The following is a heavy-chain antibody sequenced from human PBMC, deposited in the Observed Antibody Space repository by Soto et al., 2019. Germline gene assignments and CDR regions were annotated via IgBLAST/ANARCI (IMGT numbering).Heavy chain of an antibody. D-gene: IGHD6-19*01. CDR3: ATYIIAVASYYFDY. CDR2: IIPILGIA. CDR1: GGTFSSYT. J-gene: IGHJ4*02. Sequence: SVKVSCKASGGTFSSYTISWVRQAPGQGLEWMGRIIPILGIANYAQKFQGRVTITADKSTSTAYMELSSLRSEDTAVYYCATYIIAVASYYFDYWGQGTLVTVSS. V-gene: IGHV1-69*02.